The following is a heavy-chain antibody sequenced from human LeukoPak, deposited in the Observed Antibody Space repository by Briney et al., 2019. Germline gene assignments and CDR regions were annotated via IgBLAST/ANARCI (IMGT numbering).Heavy chain of an antibody. V-gene: IGHV3-30*04. D-gene: IGHD3-10*01. CDR1: GFSFRTHS. CDR3: ARDPDPRDYYGSGSRAAADY. Sequence: PGTSLRLSCAASGFSFRTHSMHWVRQAPGKGLEWVAYISHDTTNQYYAESVTGRFTTSRDNSKKSLYPHMNSLRPEDTAMYYCARDPDPRDYYGSGSRAAADYWGQGTLVTVSS. J-gene: IGHJ4*02. CDR2: ISHDTTNQ.